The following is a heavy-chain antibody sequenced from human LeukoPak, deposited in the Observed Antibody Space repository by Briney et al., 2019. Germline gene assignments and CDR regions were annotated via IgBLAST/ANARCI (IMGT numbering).Heavy chain of an antibody. J-gene: IGHJ4*02. Sequence: PGGSLRLSCAASGFTFSSYSMNWVRQAPGKGLEWVSSISSSSSYIYYADSVKGRFTISRDNAKNSLYLQMNSLRAEDTAVYYCARDGGFGYNSQNSFYYWGQGTLVTVSS. V-gene: IGHV3-21*01. CDR2: ISSSSSYI. CDR3: ARDGGFGYNSQNSFYY. D-gene: IGHD5-24*01. CDR1: GFTFSSYS.